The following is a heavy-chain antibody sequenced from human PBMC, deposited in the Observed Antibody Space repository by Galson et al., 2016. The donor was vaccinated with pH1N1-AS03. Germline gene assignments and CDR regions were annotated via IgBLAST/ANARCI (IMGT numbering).Heavy chain of an antibody. V-gene: IGHV4-59*08. CDR3: ARFPDYGDDVGY. CDR2: IFYNGTT. J-gene: IGHJ4*02. Sequence: LSLTCTVSGGSISSYYWSWIRPPPGKRLEWIGYIFYNGTTNYNPSLKSRVTISVDTSKNQFSLKLTSVTAADTAVYYCARFPDYGDDVGYWGQGTLVTVSS. CDR1: GGSISSYY. D-gene: IGHD4-17*01.